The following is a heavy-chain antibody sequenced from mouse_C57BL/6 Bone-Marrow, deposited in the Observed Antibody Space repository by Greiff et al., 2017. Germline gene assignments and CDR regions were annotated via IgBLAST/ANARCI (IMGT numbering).Heavy chain of an antibody. D-gene: IGHD1-1*01. CDR2: IYPGDGDT. Sequence: QVQLQQSGPELVQPGASVKISCKASGYAFSSSWMNWVKQRPGKGLEWIGRIYPGDGDTNYTGKFKGKATLTADKSSSTAYMQLSSLTSEDAAVYFCARCPLTTVVATPLDYWGQGTTLTVSS. J-gene: IGHJ2*01. CDR3: ARCPLTTVVATPLDY. CDR1: GYAFSSSW. V-gene: IGHV1-82*01.